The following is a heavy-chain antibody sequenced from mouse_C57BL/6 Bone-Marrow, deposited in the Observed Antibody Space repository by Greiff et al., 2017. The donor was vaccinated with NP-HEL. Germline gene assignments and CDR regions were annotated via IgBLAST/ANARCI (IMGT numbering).Heavy chain of an antibody. CDR1: GYSFTGYF. D-gene: IGHD1-1*01. CDR3: ARSEVDYYGSSYAMDY. V-gene: IGHV1-20*01. Sequence: EVQLQQSGPELVKPGDSVKISCKASGYSFTGYFMNWVMQSHGKSLEWIGRINPYNGDTFYNQKFKGKATLTVDKSSSTAHMELRSLTSEDSAVYYCARSEVDYYGSSYAMDYWGQGTSVTVSS. J-gene: IGHJ4*01. CDR2: INPYNGDT.